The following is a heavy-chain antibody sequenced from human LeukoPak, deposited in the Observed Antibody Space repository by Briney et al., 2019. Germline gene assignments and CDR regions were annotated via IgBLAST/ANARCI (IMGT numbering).Heavy chain of an antibody. J-gene: IGHJ3*02. CDR2: IYPGDSDT. V-gene: IGHV5-51*01. CDR3: ARPMVRGVIGAFDI. CDR1: GXRFTSYW. Sequence: GESLQISCKGSGXRFTSYWSGWVRQMPGKGLEWMGIIYPGDSDTRYSPSFQGQVTISADKSISTAYLQWSSLKASDTAMYYCARPMVRGVIGAFDIWGQGTMVTVSS. D-gene: IGHD3-10*01.